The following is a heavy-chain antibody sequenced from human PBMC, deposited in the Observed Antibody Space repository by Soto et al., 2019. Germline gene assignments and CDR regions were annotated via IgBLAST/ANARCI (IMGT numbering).Heavy chain of an antibody. CDR3: AGAVGVTLYF. V-gene: IGHV4-30-2*01. D-gene: IGHD1-26*01. J-gene: IGHJ4*02. Sequence: TSETLSLTCAVSGGSISSGGYSWSWIRQPPGKGLEWIGYIYHSGSTYYNPSLKSRVTISVDRSKNQFSLKLSSVTAADTAVYYCAGAVGVTLYFWGQGTLVTVSS. CDR1: GGSISSGGYS. CDR2: IYHSGST.